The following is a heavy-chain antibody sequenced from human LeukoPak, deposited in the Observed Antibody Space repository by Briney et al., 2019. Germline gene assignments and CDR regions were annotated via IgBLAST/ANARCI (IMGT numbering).Heavy chain of an antibody. J-gene: IGHJ4*02. Sequence: GGSLRLSCAASGFTFSSYSMNWVRQAPGKGLEWVSAISGSGGSTYYADSVKGRFTISRDNSKNTLYLQMNSLRAEDTAVYYCAKDRRYYYDSSGYYGEFDYWGQGTLVAVSS. CDR1: GFTFSSYS. CDR2: ISGSGGST. V-gene: IGHV3-23*01. D-gene: IGHD3-22*01. CDR3: AKDRRYYYDSSGYYGEFDY.